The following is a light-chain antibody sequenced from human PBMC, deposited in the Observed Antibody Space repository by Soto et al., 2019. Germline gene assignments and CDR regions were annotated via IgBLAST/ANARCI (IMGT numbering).Light chain of an antibody. J-gene: IGLJ1*01. CDR2: DDD. Sequence: VVTQPPSVSAAPGQRVTISCSGSSSNIGGNSVSWYQQLPGTAPKLLIYDDDKRPSGIPDRFSGSKSGTSATLGITGFQTGDEADYYCGSWDSSLSAYVFGTGTKLTVL. V-gene: IGLV1-51*01. CDR3: GSWDSSLSAYV. CDR1: SSNIGGNS.